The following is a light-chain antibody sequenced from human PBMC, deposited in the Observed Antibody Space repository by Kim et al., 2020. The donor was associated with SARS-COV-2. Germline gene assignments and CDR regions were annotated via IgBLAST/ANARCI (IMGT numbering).Light chain of an antibody. Sequence: QRVTLSCSGSSSNIGSNYVYWYQQLPGTAPKLLIYRNNQRPSGVPDRFSGSKSGTSASLAISGLRSEDEADYYCAAWDDSLSANYVFGTGTKVTVL. V-gene: IGLV1-47*01. CDR3: AAWDDSLSANYV. J-gene: IGLJ1*01. CDR1: SSNIGSNY. CDR2: RNN.